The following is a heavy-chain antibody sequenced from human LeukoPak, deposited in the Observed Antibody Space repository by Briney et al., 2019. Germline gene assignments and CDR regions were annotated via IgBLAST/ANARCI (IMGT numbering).Heavy chain of an antibody. CDR3: ARARYSTRWQSDFDY. J-gene: IGHJ4*02. Sequence: ASVKVSCKASGYTFTTYNINWVRQAPGQGLEWMGWINPNSGGTNYAQKFQGRVTMTRDTSISTVYMELSSLRSDDTAVYWCARARYSTRWQSDFDYWGQGTLVTVSS. D-gene: IGHD6-13*01. CDR2: INPNSGGT. CDR1: GYTFTTYN. V-gene: IGHV1-2*02.